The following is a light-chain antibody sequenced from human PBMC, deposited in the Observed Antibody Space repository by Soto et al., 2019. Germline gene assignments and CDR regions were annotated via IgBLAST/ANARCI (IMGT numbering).Light chain of an antibody. CDR2: GAS. J-gene: IGKJ2*01. V-gene: IGKV3-15*01. CDR1: HSVSSN. Sequence: EIVMTQSPATLSVSPGERATLSCRASHSVSSNLAWYQQKPGQAPRLLIYGASTRATGIPVRFSGSGSGTEFTLTISSRQSEDFAVYYCQQYNNWPSMYTFCQGTKLEIK. CDR3: QQYNNWPSMYT.